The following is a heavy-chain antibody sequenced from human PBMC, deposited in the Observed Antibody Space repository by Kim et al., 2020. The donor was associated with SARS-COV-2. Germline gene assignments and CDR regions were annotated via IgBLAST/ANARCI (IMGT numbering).Heavy chain of an antibody. D-gene: IGHD3-3*01. CDR3: ARELPITIFGVVVDKDDFAI. CDR1: GFTFSSYG. Sequence: GGSLRLSCAASGFTFSSYGMHWVRQAPGKGLEWVAVIWYDGSNKYYADSVKGRFTISRDNSKNTLYLQMNSLRAEDTAVYYCARELPITIFGVVVDKDDFAIWGQGTMVTVSS. J-gene: IGHJ3*02. V-gene: IGHV3-33*08. CDR2: IWYDGSNK.